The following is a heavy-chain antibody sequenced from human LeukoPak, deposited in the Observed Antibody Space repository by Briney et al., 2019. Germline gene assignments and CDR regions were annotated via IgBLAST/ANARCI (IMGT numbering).Heavy chain of an antibody. V-gene: IGHV3-7*03. CDR1: GFTFSSYW. CDR2: IKQDGSEK. CDR3: ARVGNYYDSSGYYLSFDY. Sequence: GGSLRLSCAASGFTFSSYWMSWVRQAPGKGPEWVANIKQDGSEKYYVDSVKGRFTISRDNAKNSLYLQMNSLRAEDTAVYYCARVGNYYDSSGYYLSFDYWGQGTLVTVSS. J-gene: IGHJ4*02. D-gene: IGHD3-22*01.